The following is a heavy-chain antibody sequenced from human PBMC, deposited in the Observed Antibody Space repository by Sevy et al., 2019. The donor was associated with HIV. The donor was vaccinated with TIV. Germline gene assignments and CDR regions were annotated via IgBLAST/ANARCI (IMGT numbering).Heavy chain of an antibody. CDR1: GFSFSGYS. D-gene: IGHD2-8*01. CDR3: VRVNCTNGVCFQGYYYYGLDV. J-gene: IGHJ6*02. CDR2: IDTSSAYI. V-gene: IGHV3-21*01. Sequence: GGSLRLSCAASGFSFSGYSFNWVRQAPGKGLEWVSSIDTSSAYIYYADSVKGRFTNSRDNAKNSLYLQMSSLRAEDTAVYFCVRVNCTNGVCFQGYYYYGLDVWGQGTTVTVSS.